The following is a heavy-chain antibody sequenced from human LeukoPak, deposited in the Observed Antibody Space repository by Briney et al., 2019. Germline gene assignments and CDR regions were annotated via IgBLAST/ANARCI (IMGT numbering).Heavy chain of an antibody. CDR2: IYWDDDK. Sequence: ASGPTLVNPTQTLTLTCTFSGFSLSTSGVGVGWIRQPPGKALEWLALIYWDDDKRYSPSLKSRLTITKDTSKNQVVLTMTNMDPVDTATYYCARYITMVRGVIITYAFDIWGQGTMVTVSS. CDR3: ARYITMVRGVIITYAFDI. J-gene: IGHJ3*02. V-gene: IGHV2-5*02. D-gene: IGHD3-10*01. CDR1: GFSLSTSGVG.